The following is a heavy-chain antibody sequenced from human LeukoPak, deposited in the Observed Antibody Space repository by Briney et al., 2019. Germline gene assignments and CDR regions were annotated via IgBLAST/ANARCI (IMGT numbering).Heavy chain of an antibody. CDR3: ARVHRMTTAYY. D-gene: IGHD4-17*01. Sequence: GGSLRLSCAASGFTFSDYYMSWLRQAPGKGLEWVSYISSSGSTIYYADSVKGRFTISRDNAKNSLYLQMNSLRAEDTAVYYCARVHRMTTAYYWGQGTLVTVSS. CDR2: ISSSGSTI. V-gene: IGHV3-11*01. CDR1: GFTFSDYY. J-gene: IGHJ4*02.